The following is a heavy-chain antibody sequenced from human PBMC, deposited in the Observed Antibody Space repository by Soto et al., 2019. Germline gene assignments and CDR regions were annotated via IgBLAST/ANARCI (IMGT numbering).Heavy chain of an antibody. D-gene: IGHD5-18*01. CDR3: ARGKPKLRVSEHYIQRWLQPYYYYSGMDV. J-gene: IGHJ6*02. CDR2: INHSGST. V-gene: IGHV4-34*01. Sequence: PSETLSLTCAVYGGSFSGYYWSWIRQPPGKGLEWIGEINHSGSTNYNPSLKSRVTISVDTSKNQFSLKLSSVTAADTAVYYCARGKPKLRVSEHYIQRWLQPYYYYSGMDVWGQGTTVTVSS. CDR1: GGSFSGYY.